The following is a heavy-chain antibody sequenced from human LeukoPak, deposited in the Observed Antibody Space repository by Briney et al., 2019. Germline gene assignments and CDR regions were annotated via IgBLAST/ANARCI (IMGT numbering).Heavy chain of an antibody. CDR3: GVGGSNFSDYAFDI. D-gene: IGHD2-15*01. V-gene: IGHV1-69*05. Sequence: SVKVSCKASGGTFSSYAISWVRQAPGQGLEWMGGIIPIFGTANYAQKFQGRVTITTDESTSTAYMELSSLRSEDTAVYYCGVGGSNFSDYAFDIWGQGTMVTVSS. J-gene: IGHJ3*02. CDR2: IIPIFGTA. CDR1: GGTFSSYA.